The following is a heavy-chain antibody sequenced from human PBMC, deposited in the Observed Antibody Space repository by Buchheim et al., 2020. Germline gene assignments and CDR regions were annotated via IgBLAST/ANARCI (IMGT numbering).Heavy chain of an antibody. CDR2: IDPSDSYT. CDR1: GYSFTSYW. V-gene: IGHV5-10-1*01. CDR3: ARPAYCSSTSCYYGGFDY. J-gene: IGHJ4*02. D-gene: IGHD2-2*01. Sequence: EVQLVQSGAEVKKPGESLRISCKGSGYSFTSYWISWVRQMPGKGLEWMGRIDPSDSYTNYSPSFQGHVTISADKSISTAYPQWSSLKASDTAMYYCARPAYCSSTSCYYGGFDYWGQGTL.